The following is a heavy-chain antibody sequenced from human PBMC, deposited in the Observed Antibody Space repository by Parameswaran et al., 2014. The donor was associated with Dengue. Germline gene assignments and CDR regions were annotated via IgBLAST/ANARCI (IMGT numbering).Heavy chain of an antibody. CDR2: ISSSSSYI. Sequence: VRQAPGKGLEWVSSISSSSSYIYYADSVKGRFTISRDNAKNSLYLQMNSLRAEDTAVYYCARVGDTAMVTAYYFDYWGQGTLVTVSS. CDR3: ARVGDTAMVTAYYFDY. D-gene: IGHD5-18*01. J-gene: IGHJ4*02. V-gene: IGHV3-21*01.